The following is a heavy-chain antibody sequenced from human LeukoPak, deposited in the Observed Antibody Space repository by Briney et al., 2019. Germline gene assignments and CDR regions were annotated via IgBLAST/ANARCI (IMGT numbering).Heavy chain of an antibody. CDR1: GGTFSSYA. V-gene: IGHV1-24*01. Sequence: ASVKVSCKASGGTFSSYAISWVRQAPGQGLEWMGGFDPEDGGTIYAQKFQGRVTMTEDTSTDTAYMELSSLRSEDTAVYYCATWETGDWDYWGQGTLVTVSS. CDR2: FDPEDGGT. J-gene: IGHJ4*02. CDR3: ATWETGDWDY. D-gene: IGHD7-27*01.